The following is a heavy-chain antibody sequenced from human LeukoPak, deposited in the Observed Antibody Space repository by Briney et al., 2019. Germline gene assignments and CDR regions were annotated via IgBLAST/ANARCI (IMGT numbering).Heavy chain of an antibody. V-gene: IGHV4-31*03. CDR3: ASTTGSGSDY. CDR1: GGSVSSGSYY. CDR2: IYYSGST. J-gene: IGHJ4*02. D-gene: IGHD6-19*01. Sequence: SETLSLTCTVSGGSVSSGSYYWSWIRQHPGKGLEWIGYIYYSGSTYYNPSLKSRVTISVDTSKNQFSLKLSSVTAADTAVYYCASTTGSGSDYWGQGTLVTVSS.